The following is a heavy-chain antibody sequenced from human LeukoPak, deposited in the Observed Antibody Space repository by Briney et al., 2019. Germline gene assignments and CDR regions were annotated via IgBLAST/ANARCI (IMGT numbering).Heavy chain of an antibody. Sequence: ASVKVSCKASGYTFSSYYMHWVRQAPGQGLEWMGIINPGDGSTSYAQKFQGRLTMTRDTSTSTVYMEMSSLRSEDTALYYCARVTTGITNTFDIWGQGTMVTVSS. CDR2: INPGDGST. D-gene: IGHD1-1*01. CDR3: ARVTTGITNTFDI. V-gene: IGHV1-46*01. J-gene: IGHJ3*02. CDR1: GYTFSSYY.